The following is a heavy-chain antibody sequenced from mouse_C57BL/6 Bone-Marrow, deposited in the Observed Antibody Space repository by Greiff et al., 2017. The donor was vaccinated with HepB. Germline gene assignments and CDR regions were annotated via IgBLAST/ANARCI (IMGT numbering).Heavy chain of an antibody. CDR3: ARFGYYGSSYWYFDV. D-gene: IGHD1-1*01. V-gene: IGHV1-18*01. CDR2: INPNNGGT. CDR1: GYTFTDYN. J-gene: IGHJ1*03. Sequence: EVKLVESGPELVKPGASVKIPCKASGYTFTDYNMDWVKQSHGKSLEWIGDINPNNGGTIYNQKFKGKATLTVDKSSSTAYMELRSLTSEDTAVYYCARFGYYGSSYWYFDVWGTGTTVTVSS.